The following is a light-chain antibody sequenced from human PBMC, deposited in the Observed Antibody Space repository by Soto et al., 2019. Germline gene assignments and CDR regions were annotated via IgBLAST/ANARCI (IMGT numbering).Light chain of an antibody. CDR3: TSYTSSITLVL. CDR2: DVS. CDR1: SSDIGTFNL. V-gene: IGLV2-14*03. Sequence: QSVLTQPASVSGSPGQSITISCTGSSSDIGTFNLVSWYQQHPGKAPKLMIFDVSNRPSGVSNRFSGSKSGNTASLTISGLQAEDEGDYYCTSYTSSITLVLFGGGTKLTVL. J-gene: IGLJ2*01.